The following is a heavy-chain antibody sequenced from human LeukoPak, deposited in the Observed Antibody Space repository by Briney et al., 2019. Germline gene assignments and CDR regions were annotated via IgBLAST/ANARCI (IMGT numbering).Heavy chain of an antibody. D-gene: IGHD2-8*02. J-gene: IGHJ6*03. CDR3: ARLLFWGQAYHYYYMDV. Sequence: SETLSLTCTVSRGSISSYYWSWIRQPPGNGLEWMGYIYYSGSTNYNPSLRSRVTISVDTSKNQFSLKLSSVTAVDTAVYYCARLLFWGQAYHYYYMDVWGQGTTVPVSS. CDR2: IYYSGST. V-gene: IGHV4-59*01. CDR1: RGSISSYY.